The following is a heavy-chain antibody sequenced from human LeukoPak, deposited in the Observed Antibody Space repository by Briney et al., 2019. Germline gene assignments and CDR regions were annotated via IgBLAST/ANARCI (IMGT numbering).Heavy chain of an antibody. CDR1: GGSISSGDYY. J-gene: IGHJ4*02. CDR2: IYYSGST. V-gene: IGHV4-30-4*08. CDR3: ARGGGRAYSGSYYGEDYFDY. Sequence: PSETLSLTCTVSGGSISSGDYYWSWIRQPPGKGLEWIGYIYYSGSTHYNPSLKSRVTISVDTSKNQFSLKLSSVTAADTAVYYCARGGGRAYSGSYYGEDYFDYWGQGTLVTVSS. D-gene: IGHD1-26*01.